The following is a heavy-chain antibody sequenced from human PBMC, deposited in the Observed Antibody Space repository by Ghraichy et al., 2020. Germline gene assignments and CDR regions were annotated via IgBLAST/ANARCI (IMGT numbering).Heavy chain of an antibody. CDR1: GGSISSYY. CDR2: IYYSRST. Sequence: SETLSLTCTVSGGSISSYYWSWIRQPPGKGLEWIGYIYYSRSTNYNPSLKSRVTISVDTSKNQFSLKLSSVTAADTAVYYCARSRRSQGIDYWGQGTLVTVSS. V-gene: IGHV4-59*01. J-gene: IGHJ4*02. CDR3: ARSRRSQGIDY.